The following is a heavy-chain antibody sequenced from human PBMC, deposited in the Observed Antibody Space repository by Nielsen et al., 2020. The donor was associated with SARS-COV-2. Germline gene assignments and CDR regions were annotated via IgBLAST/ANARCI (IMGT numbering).Heavy chain of an antibody. D-gene: IGHD4-17*01. Sequence: GESLKISCAASGFTFSSYSMNWVRQAPGKGLEWVSYISSSSSTIYYADSVKGRFTISRDNAKNSLYLQMNSLRAEDTAVYYCARADPVDYGDYVNDAFDIWGQGTMVTASS. V-gene: IGHV3-48*01. CDR2: ISSSSSTI. CDR1: GFTFSSYS. J-gene: IGHJ3*02. CDR3: ARADPVDYGDYVNDAFDI.